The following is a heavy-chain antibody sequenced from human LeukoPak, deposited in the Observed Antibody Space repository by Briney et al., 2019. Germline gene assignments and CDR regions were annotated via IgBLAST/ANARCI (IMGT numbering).Heavy chain of an antibody. Sequence: GGSLRLSCAASGFTFSSYAMSWVRQAPGKGLGWVSAISGSGGSTYYADSVKGRFTISRDNSKNTLYLQMNSLRAEDTAVYYCAKVGSVSVVPSYYFDYWGQGTLVTVSS. CDR1: GFTFSSYA. CDR3: AKVGSVSVVPSYYFDY. D-gene: IGHD2-21*01. CDR2: ISGSGGST. J-gene: IGHJ4*02. V-gene: IGHV3-23*01.